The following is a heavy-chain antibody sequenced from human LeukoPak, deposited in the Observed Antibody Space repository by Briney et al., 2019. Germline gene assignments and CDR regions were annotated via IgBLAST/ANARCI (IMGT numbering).Heavy chain of an antibody. CDR1: GGTFSSYA. CDR3: ARDMYGDLFEERFDY. V-gene: IGHV1-69*05. J-gene: IGHJ4*02. D-gene: IGHD4-17*01. Sequence: SVKVSCKASGGTFSSYAISWVRQAPGQGLEWMGGIIPIFGTANYAQKFQGRVTITTDESTSTAYMELSSLRSEDTAVYYCARDMYGDLFEERFDYWGQGTLVTVSS. CDR2: IIPIFGTA.